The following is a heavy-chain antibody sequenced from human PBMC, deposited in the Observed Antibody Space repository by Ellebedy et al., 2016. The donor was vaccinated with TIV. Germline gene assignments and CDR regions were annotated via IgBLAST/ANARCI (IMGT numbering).Heavy chain of an antibody. Sequence: MPGGSLRLSCTVSGGSISSVSYYWGWIRQAPGQGLEWIGSVYFNDNTYYNPSLGSRVSTSIDTSKNQFSPKLTSVTAADTAVYYCAGQGARGYSYWTIDSWGQGTLVTVSS. J-gene: IGHJ4*02. V-gene: IGHV4-39*01. CDR1: GGSISSVSYY. CDR2: VYFNDNT. D-gene: IGHD5-18*01. CDR3: AGQGARGYSYWTIDS.